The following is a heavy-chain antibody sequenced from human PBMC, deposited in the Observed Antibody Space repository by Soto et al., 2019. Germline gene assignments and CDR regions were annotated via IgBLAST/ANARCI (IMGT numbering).Heavy chain of an antibody. Sequence: EVQLVESGGGLVQPGGSLRLSCAASGFTVSSNYMSWVLQAPGKGLEWVSVIYSGGSTYYADSVKGRFTISRDNSKNTLYLQMNSLRAEDTAVYYCARDFVHGDHPEYFQHWGQGTLVTVSS. J-gene: IGHJ1*01. CDR2: IYSGGST. CDR3: ARDFVHGDHPEYFQH. CDR1: GFTVSSNY. V-gene: IGHV3-66*01. D-gene: IGHD4-17*01.